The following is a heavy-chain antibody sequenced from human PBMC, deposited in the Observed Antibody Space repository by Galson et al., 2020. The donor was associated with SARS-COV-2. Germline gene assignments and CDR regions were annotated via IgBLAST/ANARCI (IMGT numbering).Heavy chain of an antibody. Sequence: TGGSLRLSCAASGFTFSTYDMNWIRQAPGKGLEWVSWISRNGDVIYYSDSAKGRFTISRDNVRGSLFLQMSSLRDDNTAVYYCARADATDWDFDSWGQGTLVIVSS. CDR3: ARADATDWDFDS. D-gene: IGHD3-9*01. CDR2: ISRNGDVI. V-gene: IGHV3-48*02. J-gene: IGHJ4*01. CDR1: GFTFSTYD.